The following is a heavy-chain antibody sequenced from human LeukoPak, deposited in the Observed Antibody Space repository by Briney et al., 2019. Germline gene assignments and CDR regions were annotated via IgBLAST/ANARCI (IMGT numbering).Heavy chain of an antibody. CDR3: AKARETRRYFFDY. Sequence: GGSLRLSCAASGFTFSSYRMHWVRQAPGKGLEWVAVISYDGSNKYYADSVKGRFTISRDNSKNTLYLQMNSLRAEDTAVYYCAKARETRRYFFDYWGQGTLVTVSS. D-gene: IGHD5-24*01. CDR2: ISYDGSNK. J-gene: IGHJ4*02. CDR1: GFTFSSYR. V-gene: IGHV3-30*18.